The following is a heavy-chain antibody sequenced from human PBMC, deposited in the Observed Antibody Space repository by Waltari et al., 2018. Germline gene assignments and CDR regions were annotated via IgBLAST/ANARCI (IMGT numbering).Heavy chain of an antibody. CDR1: GYSISSGYY. CDR3: ARHLLPPYGDYVYNWFDP. Sequence: QVQLQESGPGLVKPSETLSLTCAVSGYSISSGYYWGWIRQPPGKGLEWIGSIYHSGSTYYNPSLKSRVTISVDTSKNQFSLKLSSVTAADTAVYYCARHLLPPYGDYVYNWFDPWGQGTLVTVSS. D-gene: IGHD4-17*01. V-gene: IGHV4-38-2*01. CDR2: IYHSGST. J-gene: IGHJ5*02.